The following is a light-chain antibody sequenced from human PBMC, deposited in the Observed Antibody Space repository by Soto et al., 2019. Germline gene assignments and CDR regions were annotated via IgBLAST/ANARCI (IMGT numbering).Light chain of an antibody. V-gene: IGKV1D-16*01. CDR1: QRVSTW. CDR3: QHYNSYSEA. Sequence: DIQMTQSPSSVSASVGDRVTISCRASQRVSTWLAWYQQKPGKAPKLLIYAASRLQSGVPSRFSGSGSGTEFTLTISSLQPDDFATYYCQHYNSYSEAFGQGTKVELK. J-gene: IGKJ1*01. CDR2: AAS.